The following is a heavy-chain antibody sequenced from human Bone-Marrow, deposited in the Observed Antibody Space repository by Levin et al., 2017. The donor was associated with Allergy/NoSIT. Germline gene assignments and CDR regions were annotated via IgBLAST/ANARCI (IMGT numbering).Heavy chain of an antibody. CDR1: GFTFSDYY. Sequence: LSLTCAASGFTFSDYYMSWIRQAPGKGLEWVSYISSSGSTIYYADSVKGRFTISRDNAKNSLYLQMNSLRAEDTAVYYCARDRGPLVPAAIGYWGQGTLVTVSS. D-gene: IGHD2-2*01. J-gene: IGHJ4*02. CDR2: ISSSGSTI. CDR3: ARDRGPLVPAAIGY. V-gene: IGHV3-11*01.